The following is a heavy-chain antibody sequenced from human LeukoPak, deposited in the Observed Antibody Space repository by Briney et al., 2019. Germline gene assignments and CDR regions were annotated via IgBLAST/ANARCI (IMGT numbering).Heavy chain of an antibody. CDR2: INPSGGTT. Sequence: ASVKVSCKASGYTFISYYMQWVRQAPGQGLEWMGIINPSGGTTTYAQKFQGRVTMTRDASTSTVYMELSSLRSEDTAVYYWARFLAGTFDYWGQGTLVTVSS. CDR3: ARFLAGTFDY. V-gene: IGHV1-46*01. CDR1: GYTFISYY. J-gene: IGHJ4*02. D-gene: IGHD6-13*01.